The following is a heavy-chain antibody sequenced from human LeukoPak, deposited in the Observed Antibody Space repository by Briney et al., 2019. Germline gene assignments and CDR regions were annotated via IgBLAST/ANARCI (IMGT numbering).Heavy chain of an antibody. CDR2: TNGGGDIT. V-gene: IGHV3-23*01. CDR3: AKRYGDSTGRFFDF. J-gene: IGHJ4*02. Sequence: PGGSLRLSCEGSRYSFDSYAMTWVRQAPGKGLEWVSSTNGGGDITYYAESVKGRFTVSRDNSKNTLFLQMNSLRAEDTAVFYCAKRYGDSTGRFFDFWGQGSLVTVSS. D-gene: IGHD6-25*01. CDR1: RYSFDSYA.